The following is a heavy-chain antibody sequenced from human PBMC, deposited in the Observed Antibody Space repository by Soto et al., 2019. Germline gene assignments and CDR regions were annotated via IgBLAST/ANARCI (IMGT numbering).Heavy chain of an antibody. CDR2: XADXXTX. CDR3: ARVDDYGAGTYLLDY. CDR1: GASMVRYD. V-gene: IGHV4-59*01. D-gene: IGHD3-10*01. Sequence: SETKSVSCTVSGASMVRYDWRWIRQSTGKGREWXGYXADXXTXXXXXSXXXRVTISLETSKSQFSLKLSSVTAADTAVYYCARVDDYGAGTYLLDYWGPGTLVTVSS. J-gene: IGHJ4*02.